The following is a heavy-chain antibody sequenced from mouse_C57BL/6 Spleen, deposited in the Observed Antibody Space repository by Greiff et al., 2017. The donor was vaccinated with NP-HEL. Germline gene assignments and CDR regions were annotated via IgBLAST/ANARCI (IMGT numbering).Heavy chain of an antibody. V-gene: IGHV7-3*01. CDR3: ARSGSGYYFDY. J-gene: IGHJ2*01. CDR2: IRNKANGYTT. Sequence: DVMLVESGGGLVQPGGSLSLSCAASGFTFTDYYMSWVRQPPGKALEWLGFIRNKANGYTTEYSASVKGRFTISRDNSQSILYLQMNALRAEDSATYYCARSGSGYYFDYWGQGTTLTVSS. D-gene: IGHD3-2*02. CDR1: GFTFTDYY.